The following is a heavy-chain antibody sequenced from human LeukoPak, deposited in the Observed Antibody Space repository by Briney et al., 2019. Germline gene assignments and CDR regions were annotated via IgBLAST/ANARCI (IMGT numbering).Heavy chain of an antibody. J-gene: IGHJ4*02. CDR1: GGSFSGYY. CDR3: ARGLYCSGGSCYRPFDY. Sequence: SETLSLTCAVYGGSFSGYYWSWIRQPPGKGLEWIGEIYHSGSTNYNPSLKSRVTISVDTSKNQFSLKLSSVTAADTAVYYCARGLYCSGGSCYRPFDYWGQGTLVTVSS. D-gene: IGHD2-15*01. CDR2: IYHSGST. V-gene: IGHV4-34*01.